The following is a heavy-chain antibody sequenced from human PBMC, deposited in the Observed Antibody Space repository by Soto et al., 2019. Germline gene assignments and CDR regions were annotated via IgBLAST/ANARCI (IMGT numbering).Heavy chain of an antibody. V-gene: IGHV3-66*01. J-gene: IGHJ3*02. CDR1: GFTVSSNY. CDR3: ARTTVTTADAFDI. CDR2: IYSGGST. Sequence: EVQLVESGGGLVQPGGSLRLSCAASGFTVSSNYMSWVRQAPGKGLEWVSVIYSGGSTYYADSVKGRFTISRDNSKNTLYLQMNSLRAEDTAVYYCARTTVTTADAFDIWGQGTMVTVSS. D-gene: IGHD4-17*01.